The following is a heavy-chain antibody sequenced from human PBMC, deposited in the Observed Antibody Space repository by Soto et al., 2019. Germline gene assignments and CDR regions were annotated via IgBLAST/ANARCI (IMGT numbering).Heavy chain of an antibody. J-gene: IGHJ6*02. Sequence: RGESLKISGNGSGYSFTIYWIGWVRQMPGKGLDWLGIIYPGDSDTRYSPSFQGQVTISADKSISTAYLQWSSLKASDTAMYYCARHGPRVYYDNSDYYYYGMDVWGQGTTVTVSS. CDR2: IYPGDSDT. V-gene: IGHV5-51*01. CDR1: GYSFTIYW. D-gene: IGHD3-22*01. CDR3: ARHGPRVYYDNSDYYYYGMDV.